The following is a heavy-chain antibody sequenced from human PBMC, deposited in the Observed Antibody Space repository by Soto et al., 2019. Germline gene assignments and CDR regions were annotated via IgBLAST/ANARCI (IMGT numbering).Heavy chain of an antibody. D-gene: IGHD1-1*01. CDR2: ISYDGSNK. CDR3: ARAQTTGTLQSNISSFDY. CDR1: GFTFSSYA. V-gene: IGHV3-30-3*01. J-gene: IGHJ4*02. Sequence: QVQLVESGGGVVQPGRSLRLSCAASGFTFSSYAMHWVRQAPGKGLEWVAVISYDGSNKYYADSVKGRFTISRDNSKNTLYLQMNSLRAEDTAVYYCARAQTTGTLQSNISSFDYWGQGTLVTVSS.